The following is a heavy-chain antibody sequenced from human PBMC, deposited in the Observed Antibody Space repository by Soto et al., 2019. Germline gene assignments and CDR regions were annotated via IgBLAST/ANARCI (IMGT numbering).Heavy chain of an antibody. CDR3: AKDIFPHRLYSSSSKGDAFDI. J-gene: IGHJ3*02. V-gene: IGHV3-30*18. CDR1: GFTFSSYG. CDR2: ISYDGSNK. Sequence: GGSLRLSCAASGFTFSSYGMHWVRQAPGKGLEWVAVISYDGSNKYYADSVKGRFTISRDNSKNTLYLQMNSLRAEDTAVYYCAKDIFPHRLYSSSSKGDAFDIWGQGTMVTVSS. D-gene: IGHD6-6*01.